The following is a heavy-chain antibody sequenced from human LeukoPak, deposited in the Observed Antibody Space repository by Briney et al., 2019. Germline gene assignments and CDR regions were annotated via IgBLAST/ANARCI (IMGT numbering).Heavy chain of an antibody. Sequence: SRTLSLTCTVSGGSISSGGYYWSWIRQHPGTGLEWIGHIDYSGNTYYNPFLESRVIVSVDTSENQFSLKLKFVTAADTAVYYCARSHVLTTGELDCWGQGTLVTVSS. D-gene: IGHD4/OR15-4a*01. CDR3: ARSHVLTTGELDC. J-gene: IGHJ4*02. CDR1: GGSISSGGYY. CDR2: IDYSGNT. V-gene: IGHV4-31*03.